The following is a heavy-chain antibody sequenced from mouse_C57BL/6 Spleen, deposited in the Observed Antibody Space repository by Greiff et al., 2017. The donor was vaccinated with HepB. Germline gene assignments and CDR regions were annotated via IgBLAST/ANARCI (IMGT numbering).Heavy chain of an antibody. CDR1: GYTFTDYY. CDR2: INPNNGGT. J-gene: IGHJ2*01. CDR3: ARLYGSSYGDY. D-gene: IGHD1-1*01. Sequence: DVQLQQSGPELVKPGASVKISCKASGYTFTDYYMNWVKQSHGKSLEWIGDINPNNGGTSYNQKFKGKATLTVDKSSSTAYMELRSLTSEDSAVYYCARLYGSSYGDYWGQGTTLTVSS. V-gene: IGHV1-26*01.